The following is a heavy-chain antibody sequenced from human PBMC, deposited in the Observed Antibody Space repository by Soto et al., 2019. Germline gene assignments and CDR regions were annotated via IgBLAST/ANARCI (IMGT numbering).Heavy chain of an antibody. CDR2: IFYGGTT. V-gene: IGHV3-53*02. CDR1: GFNVSYNC. Sequence: EVQLVETGGGLVQPGGSLRLSCAASGFNVSYNCISWVRQPPGQGLEWVSVIFYGGTTYYAESVKGRFTVSRDKSKNMVYLQMNGLRVADTAVYYCGSIAVAGGFDPWGQGTLVTVSS. CDR3: GSIAVAGGFDP. J-gene: IGHJ5*02. D-gene: IGHD6-19*01.